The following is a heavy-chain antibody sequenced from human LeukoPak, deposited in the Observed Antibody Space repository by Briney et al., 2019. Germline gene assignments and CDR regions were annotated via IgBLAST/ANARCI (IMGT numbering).Heavy chain of an antibody. CDR2: ISGSGGST. CDR1: GFTFSSYA. CDR3: AKVSYSTYYYDSSGPDY. J-gene: IGHJ4*02. V-gene: IGHV3-23*01. Sequence: GSLRLSCAASGFTFSSYAMSWVRQAPGKGLEWVSAISGSGGSTYYADSVKGRFTISRDNSKNTLYLQMNSLRAEDTAVYYCAKVSYSTYYYDSSGPDYWGQGTLVTVSS. D-gene: IGHD3-22*01.